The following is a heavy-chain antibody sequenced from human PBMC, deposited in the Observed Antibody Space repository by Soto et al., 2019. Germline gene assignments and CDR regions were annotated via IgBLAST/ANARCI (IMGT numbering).Heavy chain of an antibody. Sequence: QLQLQESGPGLVKPSETLSLTCTVSGGSIRSSSYYWAWIRQPPGKGLEWIESIYYSGNTYYNPSLKGRVTISVDTSKNQFSLKLSSVTAADPALYYCAAGTTGRFDYWGQGTLVTVSS. J-gene: IGHJ4*02. CDR3: AAGTTGRFDY. CDR1: GGSIRSSSYY. CDR2: IYYSGNT. D-gene: IGHD4-17*01. V-gene: IGHV4-39*01.